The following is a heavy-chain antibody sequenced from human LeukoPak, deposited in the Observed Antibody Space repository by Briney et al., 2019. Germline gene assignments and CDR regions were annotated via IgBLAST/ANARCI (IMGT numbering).Heavy chain of an antibody. V-gene: IGHV3-53*01. J-gene: IGHJ4*02. CDR2: IYSGGST. D-gene: IGHD2-2*02. CDR1: GFTVSSNY. CDR3: ARVEGYCSSTSCYNGY. Sequence: PGGSLRLSCAASGFTVSSNYMSWVRQAPGKGLEWVSVIYSGGSTYYADSVKGRFTISRDNSKNTLYLQMNSLRAEDTAVYYCARVEGYCSSTSCYNGYWGQGTLVTVSS.